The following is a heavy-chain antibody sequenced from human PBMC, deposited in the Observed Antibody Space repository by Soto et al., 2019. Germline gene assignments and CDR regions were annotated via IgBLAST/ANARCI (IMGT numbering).Heavy chain of an antibody. CDR1: GGSFSGYY. D-gene: IGHD1-26*01. Sequence: SETLSLTCAVYGGSFSGYYWSWIRQPPGRGLEWIGEINHSGSTNYNPSLKSRVTISVDTSKNQFSLKLSSVTAADTAVYYCARGASDGIDYWGQGTLVTVSS. CDR2: INHSGST. CDR3: ARGASDGIDY. V-gene: IGHV4-34*01. J-gene: IGHJ4*02.